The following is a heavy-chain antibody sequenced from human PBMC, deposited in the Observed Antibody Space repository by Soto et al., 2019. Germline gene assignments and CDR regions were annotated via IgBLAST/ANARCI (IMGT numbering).Heavy chain of an antibody. V-gene: IGHV3-23*01. Sequence: EVQLLESGGGLVQPGGSLRLSCAASGFTFNNYAMTWVRQAPGKGLEWVSAISGGGDTTSYADSGKVRFTVSRDGSKTTLYLQMSSQRAEDTALYYCAKGRGGSGSLTPRVDFWGQGTLVTVSS. CDR1: GFTFNNYA. CDR2: ISGGGDTT. CDR3: AKGRGGSGSLTPRVDF. J-gene: IGHJ4*02. D-gene: IGHD3-10*01.